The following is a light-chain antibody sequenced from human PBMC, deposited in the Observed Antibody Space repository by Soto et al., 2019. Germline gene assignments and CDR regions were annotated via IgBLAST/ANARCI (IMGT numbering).Light chain of an antibody. CDR3: QQYNTWPLT. J-gene: IGKJ3*01. Sequence: ETVMTQSPATLSVSPGERPTLSCRASQSVSSNLAWYQQKPGQAPRLLIYDASTRATGIPARFSGSGSGTEFTLTISSLQSEEFAVYYCQQYNTWPLTFGPGTNVDI. CDR1: QSVSSN. CDR2: DAS. V-gene: IGKV3-15*01.